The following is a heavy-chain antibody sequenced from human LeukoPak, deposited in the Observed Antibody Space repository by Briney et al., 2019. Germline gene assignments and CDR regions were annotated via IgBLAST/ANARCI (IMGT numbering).Heavy chain of an antibody. V-gene: IGHV4-30-2*01. J-gene: IGHJ4*02. CDR2: IYHSGST. CDR3: ARGRDQYCSSTSCYFPDY. Sequence: SETLSLTCTVSGGSISSGGYYWSWIRQPPGMGLEWIGYIYHSGSTYYNPSLKSRVTISVDRSKNQFSLKLSSVTAADTAVYYCARGRDQYCSSTSCYFPDYWGQGTLVTVSS. CDR1: GGSISSGGYY. D-gene: IGHD2-2*01.